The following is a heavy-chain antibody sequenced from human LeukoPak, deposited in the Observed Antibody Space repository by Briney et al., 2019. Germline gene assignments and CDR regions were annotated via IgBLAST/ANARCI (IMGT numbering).Heavy chain of an antibody. J-gene: IGHJ4*02. D-gene: IGHD5-18*01. V-gene: IGHV3-15*01. CDR1: GFTFSSYA. Sequence: GGSLRLSCAASGFTFSSYAMSWVRQAPGKGLEWVGRIKSKTDGGTTDYAAPVKGRFTISRDDSKNTLYLQMNSLKTVDTAVYYCTTGDTAFNFDYWGQGTLVTVSS. CDR3: TTGDTAFNFDY. CDR2: IKSKTDGGTT.